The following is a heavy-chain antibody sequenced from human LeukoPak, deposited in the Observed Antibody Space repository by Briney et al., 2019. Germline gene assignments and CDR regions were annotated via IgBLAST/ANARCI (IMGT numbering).Heavy chain of an antibody. V-gene: IGHV3-21*01. Sequence: GGSLRLSCAASGFTFSSYSMNWVRQAPGKGLEWVSSISSSSSYIYYADSVKGRFTISRDNAKDSLYLQMNSLRAEDTAVYYCARDHGGLERRKEAFDIWGQGTMDTVSS. CDR2: ISSSSSYI. CDR3: ARDHGGLERRKEAFDI. CDR1: GFTFSSYS. J-gene: IGHJ3*02. D-gene: IGHD1-1*01.